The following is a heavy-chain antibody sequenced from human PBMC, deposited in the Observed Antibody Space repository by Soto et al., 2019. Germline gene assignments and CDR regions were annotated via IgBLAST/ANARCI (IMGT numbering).Heavy chain of an antibody. CDR3: ADNHRPDTDPLWPY. J-gene: IGHJ4*02. V-gene: IGHV5-51*01. D-gene: IGHD3-16*01. CDR2: TYPGDSAT. CDR1: GFAFSNYW. Sequence: GESLKISCKTSGFAFSNYWVGWVRQMPGKGFEWMGITYPGDSATKYSPSFQGHVTISSDKSTNTAYLQWSSLRASDTAIYFCADNHRPDTDPLWPYWGQGTLVTVSS.